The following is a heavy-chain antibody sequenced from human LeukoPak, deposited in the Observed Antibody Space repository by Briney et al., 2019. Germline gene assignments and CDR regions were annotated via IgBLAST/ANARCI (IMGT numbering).Heavy chain of an antibody. V-gene: IGHV1-18*01. CDR2: ISAYNGNT. J-gene: IGHJ4*02. D-gene: IGHD6-13*01. CDR3: ARDDRIAAAGKGLDY. Sequence: GASVKVSCKASGYTFTSYGISWVRQAPGQGLEWMGWISAYNGNTNYAQKLQGRVTVTTDTSTSTAYMELRSLRSDDTAVYYCARDDRIAAAGKGLDYWGQGTLVTVSS. CDR1: GYTFTSYG.